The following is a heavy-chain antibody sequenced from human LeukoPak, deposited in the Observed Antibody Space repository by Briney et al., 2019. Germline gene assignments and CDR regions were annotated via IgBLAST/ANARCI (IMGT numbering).Heavy chain of an antibody. D-gene: IGHD5-18*01. V-gene: IGHV3-7*01. CDR2: INQNGTHT. CDR1: GFTFSGYW. Sequence: GGSLRLSCAASGFTFSGYWMSWVRQAPGKGLEWVANINQNGTHTFHADSVRGRFTISRDNAKNLQYLQMNDLRVEDTAVYYCARWANSTDYWGQGALVTVSS. J-gene: IGHJ4*02. CDR3: ARWANSTDY.